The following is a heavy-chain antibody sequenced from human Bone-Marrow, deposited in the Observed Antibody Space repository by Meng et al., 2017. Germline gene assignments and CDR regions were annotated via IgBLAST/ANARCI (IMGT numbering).Heavy chain of an antibody. J-gene: IGHJ4*02. CDR3: ARTRGYSYGYYGY. Sequence: QVQRQEWGAGLFKPSATLSLTCAVHGGSFSGYYWSWIRQPPGKGLAWIGEINHSGSTNSNPSLKSRVTISVDTSKNQFSLKLSSVTAADTAVYYCARTRGYSYGYYGYWGQGTLVTVSS. D-gene: IGHD5-18*01. CDR1: GGSFSGYY. CDR2: INHSGST. V-gene: IGHV4-34*01.